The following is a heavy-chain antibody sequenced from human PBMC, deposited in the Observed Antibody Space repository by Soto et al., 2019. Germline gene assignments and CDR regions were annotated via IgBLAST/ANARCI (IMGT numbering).Heavy chain of an antibody. Sequence: QIQLVQSGPEVKKPGASVRVSCKASGYTFTTYGITWVRQAPGRGLEWMGWISAYDGSIKYAQKLQGRVSMTTDSSSSTAYMDRLSLRSDDTAVYYCARDPASTFSTSSFDFWGQGTLVTVSS. J-gene: IGHJ4*02. CDR3: ARDPASTFSTSSFDF. CDR2: ISAYDGSI. V-gene: IGHV1-18*04. D-gene: IGHD6-6*01. CDR1: GYTFTTYG.